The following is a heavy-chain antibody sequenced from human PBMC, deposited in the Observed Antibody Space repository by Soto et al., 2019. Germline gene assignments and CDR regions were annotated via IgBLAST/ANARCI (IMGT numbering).Heavy chain of an antibody. D-gene: IGHD1-26*01. Sequence: QLQLQESGPGLVKPSETLSLTCTVSGGSISSSSYYWGWIRQPPGKGLAWIGSIYYSGSTYYNPSRKSRVTISVDTSKNQFSLKLSSVTAADTAVYYCARHGPGGSYSDYWGQGTLVTVSS. CDR1: GGSISSSSYY. V-gene: IGHV4-39*01. J-gene: IGHJ4*02. CDR2: IYYSGST. CDR3: ARHGPGGSYSDY.